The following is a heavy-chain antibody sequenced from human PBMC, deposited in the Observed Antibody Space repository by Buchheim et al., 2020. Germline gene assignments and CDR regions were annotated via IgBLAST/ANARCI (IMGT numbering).Heavy chain of an antibody. CDR3: ARDYYGDYAYFVY. Sequence: QVQLVESGGGVVQPGRSLRLSCAASGFTFSSYRMHWVRQAPGKGLEWVAFIWYDGSHNNYADSVKGRFTISRDNSRNTVYLQMSSLRAEDTAVYYCARDYYGDYAYFVYWGQGTL. CDR2: IWYDGSHN. D-gene: IGHD4-17*01. V-gene: IGHV3-33*01. J-gene: IGHJ4*02. CDR1: GFTFSSYR.